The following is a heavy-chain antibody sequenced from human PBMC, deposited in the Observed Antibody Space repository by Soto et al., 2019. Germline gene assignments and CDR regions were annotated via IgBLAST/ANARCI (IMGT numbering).Heavy chain of an antibody. J-gene: IGHJ5*02. Sequence: QVQLVQSGAEVKKPGASVRVSCRTSGHSFTSYYMHWVRQAPGRGLDWMGMINPSGGSTSNAQKFQGRVTMTRDTSTSTVYMELSSLRSEDTAVYYCASRYCTGGGCVGLDPWGQGTLVTVSS. CDR1: GHSFTSYY. V-gene: IGHV1-46*01. CDR3: ASRYCTGGGCVGLDP. D-gene: IGHD2-8*02. CDR2: INPSGGST.